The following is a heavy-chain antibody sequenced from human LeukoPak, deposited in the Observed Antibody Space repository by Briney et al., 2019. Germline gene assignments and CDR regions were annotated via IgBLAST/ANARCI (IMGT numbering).Heavy chain of an antibody. CDR2: ISCYTGNT. J-gene: IGHJ5*02. V-gene: IGHV1-18*01. Sequence: GASVKVSCKTSGYTFTSYGISWVRQAPGQGLEWLGWISCYTGNTNYAQKVQDRVTMTTDTSTNTSYMELRSLTSDDTAMYFCARDRRRGYDEYAPDRFDPWGQGTLVTVSS. CDR1: GYTFTSYG. D-gene: IGHD5-12*01. CDR3: ARDRRRGYDEYAPDRFDP.